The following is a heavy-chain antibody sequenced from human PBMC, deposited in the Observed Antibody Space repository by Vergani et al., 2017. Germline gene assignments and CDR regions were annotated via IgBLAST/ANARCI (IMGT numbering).Heavy chain of an antibody. J-gene: IGHJ4*02. CDR3: ARAYYGDYDFDY. V-gene: IGHV3-30-3*01. Sequence: QVQLVESGGGVVQPGRSLRLSCAASGFTFSSYAMHWVRQAPGKGLEWVAVISYDGSNKYYADSVKGRFTIYRDNSKNTLYLQMNSLRAEDTAVYYCARAYYGDYDFDYWGQGTLVTVSS. CDR1: GFTFSSYA. D-gene: IGHD4-17*01. CDR2: ISYDGSNK.